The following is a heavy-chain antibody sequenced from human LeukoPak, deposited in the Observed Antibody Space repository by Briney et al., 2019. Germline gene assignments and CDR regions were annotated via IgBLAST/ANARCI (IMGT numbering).Heavy chain of an antibody. Sequence: GGSLRLSCVASGFTFSSHWMHWVRRAPGKGLVWVSRVNGDGGSTRYADSVQGRFTISRDNAKNTLYLQMNSLRAEDTAVYYCACDRDYYDSSGYYNYWGQGTLVTVSS. J-gene: IGHJ4*02. D-gene: IGHD3-22*01. V-gene: IGHV3-74*01. CDR3: ACDRDYYDSSGYYNY. CDR2: VNGDGGST. CDR1: GFTFSSHW.